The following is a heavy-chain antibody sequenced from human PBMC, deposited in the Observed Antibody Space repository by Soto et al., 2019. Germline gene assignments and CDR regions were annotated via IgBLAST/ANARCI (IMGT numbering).Heavy chain of an antibody. J-gene: IGHJ6*02. CDR3: AREPRGPDYGMDV. Sequence: QVQLVESGGGVVQPGRSLRLSCTASGFSFNTYATHWVRQAPGKGPEWVAVIWHDGSDTYHADSVRGRFTISRDNSKNTLYLQVNRPRAEDTALYYCAREPRGPDYGMDVWGQGTTVTVSS. V-gene: IGHV3-33*01. CDR2: IWHDGSDT. CDR1: GFSFNTYA. D-gene: IGHD3-16*01.